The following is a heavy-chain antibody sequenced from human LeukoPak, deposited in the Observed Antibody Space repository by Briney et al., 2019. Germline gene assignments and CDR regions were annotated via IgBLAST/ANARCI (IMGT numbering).Heavy chain of an antibody. CDR3: AKLGYDGYKPG. Sequence: SESLSLTCTVSGGSISSSSYYWGWIRQPPGKGLEWIGSIYYSGSTYYNPSLKSRVTISVDTSKNQFSLKLSSVTAADTAVYYCAKLGYDGYKPGWGQGTLVTVSS. CDR2: IYYSGST. J-gene: IGHJ4*02. CDR1: GGSISSSSYY. D-gene: IGHD5-24*01. V-gene: IGHV4-39*01.